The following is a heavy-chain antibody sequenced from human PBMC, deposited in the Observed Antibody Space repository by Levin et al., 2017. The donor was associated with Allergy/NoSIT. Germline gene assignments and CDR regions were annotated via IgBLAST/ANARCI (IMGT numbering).Heavy chain of an antibody. CDR3: ATDRGGSDGQLEY. CDR2: SGST. Sequence: SSETLSLTCTVSSGSISNYYWSWIRQPPGKGLEWIGYSGSTNYNPSLKSRVTISVDTSKNQFSLKLSSVTAADTAMYYCATDRGGSDGQLEYWGQGTLVIVSS. D-gene: IGHD2-15*01. CDR1: SGSISNYY. V-gene: IGHV4-59*01. J-gene: IGHJ4*02.